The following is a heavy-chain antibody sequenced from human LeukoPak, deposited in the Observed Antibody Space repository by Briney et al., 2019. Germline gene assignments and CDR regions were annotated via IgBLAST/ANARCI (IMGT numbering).Heavy chain of an antibody. V-gene: IGHV3-74*01. CDR3: ARSYCSSTSCYYYYYYYMDV. Sequence: PGGSLRLSCAASGFTFSSYWMHWVRQAPGKGLVWVSRINSVGRSTSYADSVKGRFTISRDNSKNTLYLQMNSLRAEDTAVYYCARSYCSSTSCYYYYYYYMDVWGKGTTVTVSS. J-gene: IGHJ6*03. CDR1: GFTFSSYW. D-gene: IGHD2-2*01. CDR2: INSVGRST.